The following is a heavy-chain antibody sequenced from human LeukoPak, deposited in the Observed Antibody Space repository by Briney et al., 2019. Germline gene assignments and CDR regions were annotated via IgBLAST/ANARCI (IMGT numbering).Heavy chain of an antibody. Sequence: GGCLRLSCAASGFSFSIYFMNWVRQAPGKGLEWVSSISRTSEYIHYADSVRGRFAISRDNAKNSVYLQMNSLRAEDTAVYFCAGGGDFDYWGQGILVTV. J-gene: IGHJ4*02. CDR1: GFSFSIYF. CDR3: AGGGDFDY. D-gene: IGHD3-16*01. CDR2: ISRTSEYI. V-gene: IGHV3-21*01.